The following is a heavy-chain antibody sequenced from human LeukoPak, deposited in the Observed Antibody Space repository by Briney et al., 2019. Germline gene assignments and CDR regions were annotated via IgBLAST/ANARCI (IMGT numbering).Heavy chain of an antibody. CDR2: ISSSSSTI. Sequence: GGSLRLSCAASGFTFSSYSMNWVRQAPGKGLEWVSYISSSSSTIYYADSVKGRFTISRDNSKNTFYLQMNSLRGEDTAVYHCARGPYCSGGTCFSLGEFDPWGQGTLVTVSS. J-gene: IGHJ5*02. CDR1: GFTFSSYS. CDR3: ARGPYCSGGTCFSLGEFDP. V-gene: IGHV3-48*01. D-gene: IGHD2-15*01.